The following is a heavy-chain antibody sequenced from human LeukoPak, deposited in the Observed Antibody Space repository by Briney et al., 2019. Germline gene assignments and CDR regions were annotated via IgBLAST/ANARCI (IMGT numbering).Heavy chain of an antibody. D-gene: IGHD6-13*01. CDR1: GDSIISSSHY. Sequence: SETLSLTCTVFGDSIISSSHYWGWIRQPPGKGLEWIGSIYYSGSTHFNPSLQSRVTMSVDASKKQFSLKLTSVTAADTAVYYCARSSAAAGPTHNWFGPWGQGTLVTVPS. CDR3: ARSSAAAGPTHNWFGP. J-gene: IGHJ5*02. V-gene: IGHV4-39*01. CDR2: IYYSGST.